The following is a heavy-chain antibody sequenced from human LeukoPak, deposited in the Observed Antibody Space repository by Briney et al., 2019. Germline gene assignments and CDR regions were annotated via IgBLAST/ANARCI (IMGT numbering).Heavy chain of an antibody. D-gene: IGHD3-10*01. CDR1: GFTFSSYG. Sequence: PGRSLRLSCAASGFTFSSYGMHWVRQAPGKGLEWVSVIWDDGSNKYYADSGKGRFTISRDNSKNTLYLQMNSLSAEDTAVYSCARDTSGSGSRYYYGMDVWGKGTTVTVSS. J-gene: IGHJ6*04. V-gene: IGHV3-33*01. CDR3: ARDTSGSGSRYYYGMDV. CDR2: IWDDGSNK.